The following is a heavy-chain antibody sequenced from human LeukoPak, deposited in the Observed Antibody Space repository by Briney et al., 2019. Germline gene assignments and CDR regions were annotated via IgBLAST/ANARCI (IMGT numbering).Heavy chain of an antibody. CDR1: GGSTNSYY. D-gene: IGHD5-12*01. CDR3: ARTVSGYYFNA. J-gene: IGHJ5*02. CDR2: VAYSGST. Sequence: SETLSLTCTVSGGSTNSYYWSWIRQSPGKGLEWIGHVAYSGSTNYNPSHKSRVTISLDTSKNQFSLKLGSVTAADTAVYYCARTVSGYYFNAWGPGTLVTVSS. V-gene: IGHV4-59*01.